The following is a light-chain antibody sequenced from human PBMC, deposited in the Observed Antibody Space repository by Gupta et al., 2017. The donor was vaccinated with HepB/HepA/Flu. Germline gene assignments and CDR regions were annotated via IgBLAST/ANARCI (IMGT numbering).Light chain of an antibody. CDR3: QQSYSTPIT. J-gene: IGKJ3*01. CDR2: AAS. V-gene: IGKV1-39*01. CDR1: QSISSY. Sequence: DIQMTQSPSSLSASVGDRVTITCRASQSISSYLNWYQQKPGKAPKLLIYAASSVQSGVPSRFSGSGSGTDFTLTISRLQPEDFATYYCQQSYSTPITFGHGTKVDIK.